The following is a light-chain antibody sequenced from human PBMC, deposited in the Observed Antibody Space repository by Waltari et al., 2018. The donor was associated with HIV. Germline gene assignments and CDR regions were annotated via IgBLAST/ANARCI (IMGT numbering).Light chain of an antibody. CDR2: EDY. J-gene: IGLJ3*02. Sequence: NFMLTQPHSVSESPEKTVTISCTRTSGSIASNYVQWFQQRPGQAPTTILDEDYQRPSGFPDRFAGTLDESSNSASLTISGVKTEDEADYYCQSFDTNNHWVFGGGTRLTVL. CDR1: SGSIASNY. V-gene: IGLV6-57*03. CDR3: QSFDTNNHWV.